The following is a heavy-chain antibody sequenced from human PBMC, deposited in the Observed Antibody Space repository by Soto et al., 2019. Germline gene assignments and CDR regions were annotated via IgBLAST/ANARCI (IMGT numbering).Heavy chain of an antibody. J-gene: IGHJ4*02. CDR2: ISSNGVST. CDR3: MTVDTTMTEGRYFGY. V-gene: IGHV3-64D*06. D-gene: IGHD5-18*01. CDR1: GFPFSNSV. Sequence: GGSLRLSCSASGFPFSNSVMHWVRQAPGRGLEDLSAISSNGVSTYYADSVKGRFTISRDNSKSKLYLQLSSLRPEDTAIYYCMTVDTTMTEGRYFGYWGQGTLVTVSS.